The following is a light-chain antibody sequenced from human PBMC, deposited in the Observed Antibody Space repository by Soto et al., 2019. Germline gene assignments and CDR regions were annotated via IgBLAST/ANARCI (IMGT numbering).Light chain of an antibody. J-gene: IGKJ2*01. Sequence: DIQMTQFPSSPSASVGDRVTITCRASQSISDYLNWYQQKVGKAPKLLIYAASTLQSGVPSRFSGSGSGTDFTLTINSLQPEDFATYYCQQTYTTPQTFGQGTKVDIK. CDR2: AAS. V-gene: IGKV1-39*01. CDR1: QSISDY. CDR3: QQTYTTPQT.